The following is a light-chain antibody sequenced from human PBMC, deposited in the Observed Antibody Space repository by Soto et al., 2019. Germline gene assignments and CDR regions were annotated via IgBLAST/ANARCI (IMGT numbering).Light chain of an antibody. V-gene: IGLV2-11*01. CDR3: FSYAGYYTLL. J-gene: IGLJ2*01. CDR2: DVT. Sequence: QSALTQPRSVSGSPGQSVTIPCTGTSSDVGTYNYVSWYQQHPGKAPKLMIYDVTKRPSGVPDRLSGSKSGNTASLTISGLQAEDEADYYCFSYAGYYTLLFGGGTKLTVL. CDR1: SSDVGTYNY.